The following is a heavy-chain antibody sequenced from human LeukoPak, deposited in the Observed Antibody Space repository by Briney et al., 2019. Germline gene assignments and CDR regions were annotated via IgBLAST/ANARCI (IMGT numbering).Heavy chain of an antibody. Sequence: GGSLRLSCAASGFTFSSYAMSWVRQAPGKGLEWVSAISGSGGSTYYADSVKGRFTISRDNSKNTLYQQMNSLRAEDTAVYYCAKGPEDIVVVPAAIGWGQGTLVTVSS. D-gene: IGHD2-2*01. J-gene: IGHJ4*02. CDR3: AKGPEDIVVVPAAIG. CDR2: ISGSGGST. V-gene: IGHV3-23*01. CDR1: GFTFSSYA.